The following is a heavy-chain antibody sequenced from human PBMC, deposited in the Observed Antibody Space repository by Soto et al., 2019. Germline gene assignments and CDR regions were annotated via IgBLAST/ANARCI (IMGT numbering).Heavy chain of an antibody. J-gene: IGHJ4*02. V-gene: IGHV4-59*01. CDR3: ARHPGYYDILTGYTTYYFDY. CDR2: IYYSGST. D-gene: IGHD3-9*01. CDR1: GGSISSYY. Sequence: SETLSLTCTVSGGSISSYYWSWIRQPPGKGLEWIGYIYYSGSTNYNPSLKSRVTISVDTSTNQCSLTLSSMTAADTAVYYCARHPGYYDILTGYTTYYFDYWGQGILVTVSS.